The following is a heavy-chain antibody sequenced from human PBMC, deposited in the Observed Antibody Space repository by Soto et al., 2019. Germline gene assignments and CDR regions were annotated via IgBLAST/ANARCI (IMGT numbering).Heavy chain of an antibody. D-gene: IGHD3-3*01. V-gene: IGHV1-18*01. J-gene: IGHJ4*02. CDR2: VSAYNGNT. Sequence: QAQLVQSGPEVKKPGAYVKVSCKASGYTFTHFGISWVRQAPGQGLEWIGWVSAYNGNTNFPQNFQGRLTLTTDTSTNTAYMELRGLTSGDTAFYYCARDVPASGVATLDYWGQGTLVTVSS. CDR3: ARDVPASGVATLDY. CDR1: GYTFTHFG.